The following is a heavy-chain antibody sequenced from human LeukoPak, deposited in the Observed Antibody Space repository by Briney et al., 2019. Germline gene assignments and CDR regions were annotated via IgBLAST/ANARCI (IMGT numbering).Heavy chain of an antibody. CDR2: INHSGST. J-gene: IGHJ4*02. CDR1: GGSFSGYY. D-gene: IGHD6-13*01. V-gene: IGHV4-34*01. Sequence: SETLSLTCAVYGGSFSGYYWTWIRQTPGQGPEWIGEINHSGSTNYNPSLKSRVTISVDTSKNQFSLKLSSVTAADTAVYYCATRYSSNRGVGNWGQGTLVTVSS. CDR3: ATRYSSNRGVGN.